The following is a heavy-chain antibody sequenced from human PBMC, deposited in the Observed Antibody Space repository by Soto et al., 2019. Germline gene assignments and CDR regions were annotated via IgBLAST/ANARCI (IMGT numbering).Heavy chain of an antibody. CDR1: GGTFSNFG. CDR2: IIPVFGRA. Sequence: QVQLVQSGAEVKKPGSSVKVSCKASGGTFSNFGMSWVRQAPGQGLEWMGVIIPVFGRANYARTFQGRVTITADESTSTVYMELRSLRSEDTAVYFCALDTSDGVVAATGLEYWGQGTLVTVSS. D-gene: IGHD2-15*01. V-gene: IGHV1-69*01. CDR3: ALDTSDGVVAATGLEY. J-gene: IGHJ4*02.